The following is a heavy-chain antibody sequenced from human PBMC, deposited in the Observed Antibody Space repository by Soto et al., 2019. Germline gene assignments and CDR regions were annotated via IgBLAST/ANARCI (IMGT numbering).Heavy chain of an antibody. CDR3: ARRTLQSGSYYTFYFDY. V-gene: IGHV1-69*13. J-gene: IGHJ4*02. D-gene: IGHD1-26*01. CDR1: GGTFSSYA. Sequence: SVKVSCKASGGTFSSYAISWVRQAPGQGFEWMGGIIPIFGTANYAQKFQGRVTITADESTSTAYMELSSLRSEDTAVYYCARRTLQSGSYYTFYFDYWGQGTLVTVTS. CDR2: IIPIFGTA.